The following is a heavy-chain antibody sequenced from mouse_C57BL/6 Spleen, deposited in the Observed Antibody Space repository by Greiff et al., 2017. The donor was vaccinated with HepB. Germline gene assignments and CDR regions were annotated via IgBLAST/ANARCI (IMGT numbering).Heavy chain of an antibody. D-gene: IGHD2-4*01. CDR2: IDPSDSYT. V-gene: IGHV1-50*01. J-gene: IGHJ3*01. CDR3: ARGYDYDVAWFAY. Sequence: QVQLQQPGAELVKPGASVKLSCKASGYTFTSYWMQWVKQRPGQGLEWIGEIDPSDSYTNYNQKFKGKATLTVDTASSTAYMQLSSLTSEDSAVDYCARGYDYDVAWFAYWGQGTLVTVSA. CDR1: GYTFTSYW.